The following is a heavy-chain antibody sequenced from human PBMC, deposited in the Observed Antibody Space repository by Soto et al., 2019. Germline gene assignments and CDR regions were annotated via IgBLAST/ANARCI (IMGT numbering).Heavy chain of an antibody. CDR3: ARQLPYCSGGSCYGRGWFDP. V-gene: IGHV5-51*01. J-gene: IGHJ5*02. CDR1: GYSFTSYW. D-gene: IGHD2-15*01. Sequence: PGESLQISCKGSGYSFTSYWIGCVRQMPGKGLEWMGIIYPGDSDTRYSPSFQGQVNISADKSISTAYLQWSSLKASDTAMYYCARQLPYCSGGSCYGRGWFDPWGQGTLVTVAX. CDR2: IYPGDSDT.